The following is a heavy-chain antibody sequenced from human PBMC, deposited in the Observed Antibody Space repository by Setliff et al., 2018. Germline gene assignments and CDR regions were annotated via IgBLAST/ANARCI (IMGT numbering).Heavy chain of an antibody. Sequence: SETLSLTCIVAGDSISNTGYYWGWIRQPPGKGLEWIGRIYNSGTTNYNPSLKSRVTISADMSNNSFSLNLFSVTAADTAVYYCAGRDYSGGDSWGHGTLVTVSS. J-gene: IGHJ5*01. D-gene: IGHD4-4*01. V-gene: IGHV4-39*02. CDR3: AGRDYSGGDS. CDR1: GDSISNTGYY. CDR2: IYNSGTT.